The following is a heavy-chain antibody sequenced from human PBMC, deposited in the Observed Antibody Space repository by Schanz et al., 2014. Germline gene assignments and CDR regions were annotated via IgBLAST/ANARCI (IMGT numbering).Heavy chain of an antibody. CDR2: INAHTGNT. D-gene: IGHD3-10*01. J-gene: IGHJ3*02. V-gene: IGHV1-18*01. CDR3: ARVHIAAYHYNSPGAFDI. CDR1: GYIFGSHG. Sequence: QVQLVQSGVEVKRPGASVKVSCKASGYIFGSHGMTWVRQAPGQGPELMGWINAHTGNTQYAQKFQGRVNMTRDTVTTTVHLELTRLRTDDTAIYYCARVHIAAYHYNSPGAFDIWGQGTMVTDSS.